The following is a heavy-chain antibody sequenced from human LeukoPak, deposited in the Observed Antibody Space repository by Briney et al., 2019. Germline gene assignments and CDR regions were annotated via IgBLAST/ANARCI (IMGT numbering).Heavy chain of an antibody. Sequence: PSETLSLTCTVSGGSISSYYWSWIRQPPGKGLEWIGYIYYSGSTNYNPSLKSRVTISVDTSKNQFSLKLSSVTAADTAVYYCARSAPIRAGRNYYYYYYYMDVWGKGTTVTISS. V-gene: IGHV4-59*01. CDR2: IYYSGST. CDR3: ARSAPIRAGRNYYYYYYYMDV. CDR1: GGSISSYY. D-gene: IGHD1-7*01. J-gene: IGHJ6*03.